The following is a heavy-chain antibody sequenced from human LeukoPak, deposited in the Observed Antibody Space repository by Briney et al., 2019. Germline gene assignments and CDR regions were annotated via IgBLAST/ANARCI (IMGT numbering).Heavy chain of an antibody. CDR3: ATPDSVLMATLDY. CDR1: GFTFSSYA. V-gene: IGHV3-64*01. D-gene: IGHD5-24*01. J-gene: IGHJ4*02. Sequence: PGGSLRLSCAVSGFTFSSYARHWVRQAPGKGLEYVSGISTNGGSIFYANSVKGRFTISRDNSENTLYLQMGSLRAEDMAVYYCATPDSVLMATLDYWGQGTLVTVSS. CDR2: ISTNGGSI.